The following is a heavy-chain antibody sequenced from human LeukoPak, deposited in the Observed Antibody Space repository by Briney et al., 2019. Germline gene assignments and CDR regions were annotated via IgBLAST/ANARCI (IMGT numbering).Heavy chain of an antibody. J-gene: IGHJ5*02. D-gene: IGHD2-2*01. Sequence: SETLSLTCTVSGGSISSSSYYWGWIRQPPGKGLEWIGSIYYSGSTYYNPSLKSRVTISVDTSKNQFSLKLSSVTAADTAVYYCARDLRVVPAAVRFDPWGQGTLVTVSS. CDR3: ARDLRVVPAAVRFDP. CDR2: IYYSGST. V-gene: IGHV4-39*07. CDR1: GGSISSSSYY.